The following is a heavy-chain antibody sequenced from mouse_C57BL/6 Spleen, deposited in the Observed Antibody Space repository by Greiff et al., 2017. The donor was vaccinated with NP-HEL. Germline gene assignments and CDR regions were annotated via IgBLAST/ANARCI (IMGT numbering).Heavy chain of an antibody. J-gene: IGHJ4*01. CDR2: IYPGSGST. D-gene: IGHD2-2*01. V-gene: IGHV1-55*01. CDR1: GYTFTSYW. Sequence: VQLQQPGAELVKPGASVKMSCKASGYTFTSYWITWVKQRPGQGLEWIGDIYPGSGSTNYNEKFKSTATLTVDPSSSTAYMQLSSLTSEDSAVYYCAIELWLRDALMDYWGQGTSVTVSS. CDR3: AIELWLRDALMDY.